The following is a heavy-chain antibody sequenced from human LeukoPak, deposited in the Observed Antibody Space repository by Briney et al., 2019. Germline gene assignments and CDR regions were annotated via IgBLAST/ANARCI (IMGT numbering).Heavy chain of an antibody. CDR3: ARDYYDSSGTQEGFDY. V-gene: IGHV4-59*01. CDR2: IYYSGST. CDR1: GGSISSYY. Sequence: PSETLSLTCTVSGGSISSYYWSWIRQPPGKGLEWIGYIYYSGSTNYNPSLKSRVTISVDTSKNQFSLKLSSVTAADTAVYYCARDYYDSSGTQEGFDYWGQGTLVTVSS. D-gene: IGHD3-22*01. J-gene: IGHJ4*02.